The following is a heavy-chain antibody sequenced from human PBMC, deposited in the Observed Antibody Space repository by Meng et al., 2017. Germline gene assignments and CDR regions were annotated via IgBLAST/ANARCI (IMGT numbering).Heavy chain of an antibody. CDR3: ARALLSSGYLGHWFDP. D-gene: IGHD3-22*01. CDR2: ISAYNGNT. V-gene: IGHV1-18*01. CDR1: GYTFTSHG. Sequence: ASVKVSCKASGYTFTSHGISWVRQAPGQGLEWMGWISAYNGNTNYAQKLQGRVTMTTDTSTSTAYMELRSLRSDDTAVYYCARALLSSGYLGHWFDPWGQGTLVTVSS. J-gene: IGHJ5*01.